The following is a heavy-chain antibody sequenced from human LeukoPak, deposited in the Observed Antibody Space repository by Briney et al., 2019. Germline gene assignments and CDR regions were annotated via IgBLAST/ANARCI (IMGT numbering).Heavy chain of an antibody. V-gene: IGHV4-39*07. D-gene: IGHD3-22*01. J-gene: IGHJ3*01. CDR2: VFYNGAT. CDR3: ERELRYDNSDSGAF. Sequence: SETLSLTCIVSGGSISSSIYYWAWVRQPPGKGLEWIGTVFYNGATQYSPSLRSRVTISIDTSTNQFSLKLTSVTAADTALYYCERELRYDNSDSGAFWGQGTVVTVSS. CDR1: GGSISSSIYY.